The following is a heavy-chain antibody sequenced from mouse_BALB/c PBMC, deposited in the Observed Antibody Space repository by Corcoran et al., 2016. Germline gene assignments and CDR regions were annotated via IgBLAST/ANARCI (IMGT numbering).Heavy chain of an antibody. CDR2: INTYTGEP. CDR3: ARGGWLLPYAMDY. V-gene: IGHV9-1*02. CDR1: GYTFTNYG. Sequence: QIQLVQSGPELKKPGETVKISCKASGYTFTNYGMNWVKQAPGKGLKWMGWINTYTGEPTYADDFKGRFAFSLETSASTAYLQINNLKNEDMATYFCARGGWLLPYAMDYWGQGTSVTASS. D-gene: IGHD2-3*01. J-gene: IGHJ4*01.